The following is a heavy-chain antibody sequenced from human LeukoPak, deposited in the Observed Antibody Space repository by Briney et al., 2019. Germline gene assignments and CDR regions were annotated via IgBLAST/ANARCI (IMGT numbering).Heavy chain of an antibody. CDR2: INPNSGGT. CDR3: ARGVFRGSCYNY. CDR1: GYTFTGYY. J-gene: IGHJ4*02. D-gene: IGHD2-15*01. Sequence: ASAKVSCKASGYTFTGYYMHWVRQAPGQGLEWMGWINPNSGGTNYAQKFQGRVTMTRDTSISTAYMELSRLRSDDTAVYYCARGVFRGSCYNYWGQGTLVTVSS. V-gene: IGHV1-2*02.